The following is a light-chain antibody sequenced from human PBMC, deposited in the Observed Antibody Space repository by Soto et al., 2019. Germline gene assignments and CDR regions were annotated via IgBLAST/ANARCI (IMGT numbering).Light chain of an antibody. Sequence: DIEMTQSPSTLSASVGDRVTVTCRASQRIGNLLAWYQQKPGKAPNLLISDSSNLEIGVPSSFIGSGSETDFTLTITSLQPEDFATYDCQQYKNYSPSTFVQGNKLDI. CDR3: QQYKNYSPST. J-gene: IGKJ2*01. CDR1: QRIGNL. CDR2: DSS. V-gene: IGKV1-5*01.